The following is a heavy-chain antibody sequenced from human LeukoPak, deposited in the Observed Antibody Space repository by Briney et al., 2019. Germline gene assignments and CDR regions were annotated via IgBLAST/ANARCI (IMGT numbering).Heavy chain of an antibody. J-gene: IGHJ3*02. CDR3: ARDSWPYTYYYDSSGPGAAFDI. CDR2: INHSGST. V-gene: IGHV4-34*01. Sequence: PSETLSLTCAVYGGSFSGYYWSWIRQPPGKGLEWIGEINHSGSTNYNPSLKSRVTISVDTSKNQFSLKLSSVTAADTAVYYCARDSWPYTYYYDSSGPGAAFDIWGQGTMVTVSS. D-gene: IGHD3-22*01. CDR1: GGSFSGYY.